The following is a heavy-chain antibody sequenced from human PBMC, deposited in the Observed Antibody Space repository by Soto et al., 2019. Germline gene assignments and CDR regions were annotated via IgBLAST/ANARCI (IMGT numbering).Heavy chain of an antibody. J-gene: IGHJ4*02. CDR2: INHSGVS. CDR3: ASGFGVTAPGIRGDSYPLDY. Sequence: KASETLSLTCAVYGGSSSGYFWTWIRQPPGKGLEWIGEINHSGVSNYTPSLKSRVTFSVDTSKNHFSLMLRSLTAADTGVYYCASGFGVTAPGIRGDSYPLDYWGQGTLVTV. CDR1: GGSSSGYF. V-gene: IGHV4-34*01. D-gene: IGHD2-21*01.